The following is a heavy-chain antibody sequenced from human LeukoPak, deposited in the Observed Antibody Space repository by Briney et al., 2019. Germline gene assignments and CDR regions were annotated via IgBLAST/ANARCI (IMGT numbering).Heavy chain of an antibody. CDR1: GYTFTSYD. V-gene: IGHV1-8*01. Sequence: ASVKVSCKASGYTFTSYDINWGRQATGQGLEWMGWMNPNSGNTGYAQKFQGRVTMTRNTSISTAYMELSSLRSEDTAVYYCARGRGRIAARISNWFDPWGQGTLVTVSS. CDR2: MNPNSGNT. CDR3: ARGRGRIAARISNWFDP. D-gene: IGHD6-6*01. J-gene: IGHJ5*02.